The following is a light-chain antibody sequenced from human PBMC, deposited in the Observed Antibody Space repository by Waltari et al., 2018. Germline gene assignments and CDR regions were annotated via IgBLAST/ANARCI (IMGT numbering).Light chain of an antibody. CDR1: QNIGSL. J-gene: IGKJ4*01. Sequence: DIQMTQSPSSLSASVGARVSITCRASQNIGSLLNWYQHKPGKAPKFLIYASSNLESGVPSRFSGRGSGTDFTLTISSLQPDDFATYYCQQSYSDFRTFGGGTKVEIK. CDR3: QQSYSDFRT. CDR2: ASS. V-gene: IGKV1-39*01.